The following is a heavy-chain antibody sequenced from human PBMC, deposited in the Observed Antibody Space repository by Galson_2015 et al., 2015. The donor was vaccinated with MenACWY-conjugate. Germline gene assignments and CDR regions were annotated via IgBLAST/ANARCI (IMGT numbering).Heavy chain of an antibody. Sequence: SLRLSCAASGFTFSDFAMAWVRQAPGKGLQWVSTISGTGGNTYYADSVTGQFTISRDNSKNTLSLQMDSLTAEDTAVYYCAKDSRRGYTYPRWGQGTQVTVSS. J-gene: IGHJ4*02. CDR3: AKDSRRGYTYPR. CDR1: GFTFSDFA. CDR2: ISGTGGNT. D-gene: IGHD5-18*01. V-gene: IGHV3-23*01.